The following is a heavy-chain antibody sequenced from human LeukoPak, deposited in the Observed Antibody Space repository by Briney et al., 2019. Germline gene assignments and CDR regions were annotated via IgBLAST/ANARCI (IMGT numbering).Heavy chain of an antibody. J-gene: IGHJ3*02. CDR1: GGSISSSSYY. V-gene: IGHV4-39*01. D-gene: IGHD3-3*01. CDR2: IYYSGST. CDR3: ARPITIFGAGSAKYDAFDI. Sequence: PSETLSLTCTVSGGSISSSSYYWGWIRQPPGKGLEWIGSIYYSGSTCYNPSLKSRVTISVDTSKNQFSLKLSSVTAADTAVYYCARPITIFGAGSAKYDAFDIWGQGTMVTVSS.